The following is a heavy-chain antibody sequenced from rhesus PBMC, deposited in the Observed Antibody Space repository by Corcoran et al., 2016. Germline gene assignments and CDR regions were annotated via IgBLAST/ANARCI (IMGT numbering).Heavy chain of an antibody. Sequence: HLQQSVRGLAWPSGTLFLACAVSGGTISDYSCWSWIRQPPGKGLERIGSIYGSGGGNYLNPTLNSRVPLSVDTSKNQFSLKLSSVSAADTAVYYCASDQGLRGDYWGQGVRVTVSS. CDR1: GGTISDYSC. J-gene: IGHJ4*01. CDR3: ASDQGLRGDY. V-gene: IGHV4S14*01. CDR2: IYGSGGGN. D-gene: IGHD4-29*01.